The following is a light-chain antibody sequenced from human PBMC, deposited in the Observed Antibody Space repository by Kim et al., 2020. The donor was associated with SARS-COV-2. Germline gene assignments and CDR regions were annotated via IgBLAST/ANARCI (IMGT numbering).Light chain of an antibody. Sequence: SPGERAILSCRASQSVRSSYLAWYQQKPGQAPRLLIYNASNRATGIPDRFSGSGSGTDFTLTISRVQPEDFAVYYCQQYGDSPRTFGQGTKVDIK. CDR2: NAS. J-gene: IGKJ1*01. V-gene: IGKV3-20*01. CDR1: QSVRSSY. CDR3: QQYGDSPRT.